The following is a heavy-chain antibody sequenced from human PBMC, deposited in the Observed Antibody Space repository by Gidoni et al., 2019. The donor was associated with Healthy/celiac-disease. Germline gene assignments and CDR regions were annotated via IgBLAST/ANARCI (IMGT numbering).Heavy chain of an antibody. CDR1: GRTLSSHA. CDR3: ARYRPGYCSSTSCDLRGGYYYYYGMDV. V-gene: IGHV1-69*01. CDR2: IIPIFGTA. D-gene: IGHD2-2*03. Sequence: HVQLVQSGAEVNKPGSSVKFPCKASGRTLSSHAISWLRLAPGQGLEWMGGIIPIFGTANYAQKFQGRVTITADESTSKACMELSSLRSEDTAVYYCARYRPGYCSSTSCDLRGGYYYYYGMDVWGQGTTVTVSS. J-gene: IGHJ6*02.